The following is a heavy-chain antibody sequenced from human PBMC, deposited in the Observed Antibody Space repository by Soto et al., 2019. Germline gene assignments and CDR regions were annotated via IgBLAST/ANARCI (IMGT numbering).Heavy chain of an antibody. J-gene: IGHJ4*02. CDR3: ARVNYGDYGGVYDY. V-gene: IGHV3-74*01. CDR1: GFTVSSYL. D-gene: IGHD4-17*01. CDR2: INSDGSST. Sequence: EVQLVASGGGLVQPGGSLRLSCAASGFTVSSYLMHWVRQAPGKWLVWVSRINSDGSSTSFADSVKGRFTISRDNAKNTLYLQMNSLRAEDTAVYYCARVNYGDYGGVYDYWGQGTLVTVSS.